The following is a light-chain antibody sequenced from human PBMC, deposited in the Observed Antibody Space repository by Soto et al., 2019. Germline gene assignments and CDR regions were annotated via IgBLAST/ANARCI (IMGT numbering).Light chain of an antibody. CDR2: GAS. J-gene: IGKJ1*01. CDR1: QSVDRD. Sequence: EVVLTQSPATLSLSLGEVATLSCRASQSVDRDLAWYRQRPGQPPSLLIHGASTRATGVPARFSGSGPETEFALVITSLQSEDFAVYFCHQYNQWPRTFGQGTKVDIK. V-gene: IGKV3-15*01. CDR3: HQYNQWPRT.